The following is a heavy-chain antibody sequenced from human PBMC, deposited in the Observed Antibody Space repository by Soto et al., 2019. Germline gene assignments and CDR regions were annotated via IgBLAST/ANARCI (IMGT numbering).Heavy chain of an antibody. Sequence: SETLSLTCTVSGGSISSGGYYWSWIRQHPGKGLEWIGYIYYSGSTYYNPSLKSRVTISVDTSKNQFSLKLSSVTAADTAVYYCAREDSYCSGGSCYSGLFDYWGQGTPVTAPQ. CDR2: IYYSGST. J-gene: IGHJ4*02. V-gene: IGHV4-31*03. D-gene: IGHD2-15*01. CDR3: AREDSYCSGGSCYSGLFDY. CDR1: GGSISSGGYY.